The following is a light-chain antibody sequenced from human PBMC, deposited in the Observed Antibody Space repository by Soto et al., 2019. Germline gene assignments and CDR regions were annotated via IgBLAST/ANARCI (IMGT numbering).Light chain of an antibody. Sequence: QSVLTQPASVSGSPGQSITISCTGSSSDVGGYNYVSWYQHHPGKAPKLMIYKVTDRPSGVSGRFSGSKSGNTASLTISGIQAEDEGHYYCGSYTITNTVVFGGGTKVTVL. V-gene: IGLV2-14*01. CDR2: KVT. CDR1: SSDVGGYNY. CDR3: GSYTITNTVV. J-gene: IGLJ2*01.